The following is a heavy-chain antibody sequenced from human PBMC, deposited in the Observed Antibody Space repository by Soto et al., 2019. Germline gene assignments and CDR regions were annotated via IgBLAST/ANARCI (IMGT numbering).Heavy chain of an antibody. CDR3: ARSGSVPYYYYGLDV. V-gene: IGHV1-18*01. J-gene: IGHJ6*02. D-gene: IGHD1-26*01. CDR2: ISTYNGDT. Sequence: VQLVQSGAEVKKPGASVKVSCKASGYTFSRSGISWVRQAPGQGLEWMGWISTYNGDTNYAQKVQGRVTMTTVTSTSTAVMELMSLRSDDTAVYSCARSGSVPYYYYGLDVWGQGTTVTVSS. CDR1: GYTFSRSG.